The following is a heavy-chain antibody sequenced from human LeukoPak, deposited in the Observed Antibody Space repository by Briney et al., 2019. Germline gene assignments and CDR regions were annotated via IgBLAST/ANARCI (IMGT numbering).Heavy chain of an antibody. Sequence: GGSLRLSCAASGFTFSSYWMSWVRQAPGKGLEWVANIKQEESEKYYVDSVKGRFTISRDNAKNSMYLQMNSLRAEDTAVYYCARDLFSTAGAYDYWGQGTLATVSS. CDR2: IKQEESEK. J-gene: IGHJ4*02. D-gene: IGHD1-26*01. V-gene: IGHV3-7*01. CDR1: GFTFSSYW. CDR3: ARDLFSTAGAYDY.